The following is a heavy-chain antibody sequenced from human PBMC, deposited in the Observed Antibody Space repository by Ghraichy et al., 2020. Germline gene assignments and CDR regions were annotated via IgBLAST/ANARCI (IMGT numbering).Heavy chain of an antibody. Sequence: GGSLRLSCAASGFTFSSYGMHWVRQAPGKGLEWVAFIRYDGSNKYYADSVKGRFTISRDNSKNTLYLQMNSLRAEDTAVYYCAKVKVVPTLLFDYWGQGTLVTVSS. D-gene: IGHD2/OR15-2a*01. CDR2: IRYDGSNK. CDR3: AKVKVVPTLLFDY. J-gene: IGHJ4*02. CDR1: GFTFSSYG. V-gene: IGHV3-30*02.